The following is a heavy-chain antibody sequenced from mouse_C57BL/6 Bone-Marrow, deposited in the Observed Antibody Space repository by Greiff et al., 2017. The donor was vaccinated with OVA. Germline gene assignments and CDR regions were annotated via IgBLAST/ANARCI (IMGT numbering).Heavy chain of an antibody. CDR1: GYTFTSYW. CDR3: ARRYYGSSYWYFDV. Sequence: VQLQQPGAELVKPGASVKMSCKASGYTFTSYWITWVKQRPGQGLEWIGDIYPGMGSTNYNEKFKSKATLTVDTSSSTAYMQLSSLTSEDSAVYYCARRYYGSSYWYFDVWGTGTTVTVSS. D-gene: IGHD1-1*01. CDR2: IYPGMGST. J-gene: IGHJ1*03. V-gene: IGHV1-55*01.